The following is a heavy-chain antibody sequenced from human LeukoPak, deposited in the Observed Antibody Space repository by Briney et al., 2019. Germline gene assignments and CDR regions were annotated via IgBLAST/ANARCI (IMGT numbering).Heavy chain of an antibody. D-gene: IGHD3-22*01. J-gene: IGHJ4*02. CDR3: AYSSYYSWYFDY. V-gene: IGHV2-5*02. Sequence: SGPTLVKPTQTLTLTCTFSGFSLSSSGVGVGCIRQPPGKALEWLPLIYWDDDGRYSPSPKTRLTITKDISKNQVVLTMTNMDPVDTATYFCAYSSYYSWYFDYWGQGTLVTVSS. CDR1: GFSLSSSGVG. CDR2: IYWDDDG.